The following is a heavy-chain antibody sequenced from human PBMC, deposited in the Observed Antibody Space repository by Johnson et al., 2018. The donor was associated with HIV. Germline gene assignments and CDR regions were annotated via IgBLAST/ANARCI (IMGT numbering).Heavy chain of an antibody. J-gene: IGHJ3*02. CDR1: GFTFSSYA. Sequence: QVQLVESGGGVVQPGRSLRLSCAASGFTFSSYAMHWVRQAPGKGLEWGAVISYDGSNKYYADSVKGRFTISRDNSKNTLYLQMNSLRPEDTAVYHCARVRSSVPYHYSNYPLGAFDIWGQGTMVTVSS. CDR2: ISYDGSNK. D-gene: IGHD4-11*01. V-gene: IGHV3-30*04. CDR3: ARVRSSVPYHYSNYPLGAFDI.